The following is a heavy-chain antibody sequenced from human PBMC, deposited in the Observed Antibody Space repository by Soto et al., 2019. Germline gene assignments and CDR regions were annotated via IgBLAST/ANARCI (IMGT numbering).Heavy chain of an antibody. CDR2: ISYDGSNK. CDR1: GFTFSSYG. Sequence: QVQLVESGGGVVQPGRSLRLSCAASGFTFSSYGMHWVRQAPGKGLEWVAVISYDGSNKYYADSVKGRFTISRDNSKNTLYLQMNSLRGEDTAVYYCAKDLLRPGRAYGMDAWGQGTTVTVSS. V-gene: IGHV3-30*18. J-gene: IGHJ6*02. CDR3: AKDLLRPGRAYGMDA.